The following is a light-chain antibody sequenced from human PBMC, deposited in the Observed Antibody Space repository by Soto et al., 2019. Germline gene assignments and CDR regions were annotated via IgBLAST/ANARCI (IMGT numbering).Light chain of an antibody. Sequence: EIVLTQSPATLSVSAGGTVTLSCRASQSIRTNVAWYQQISGQAPRLLVYGASTRATGVPARFSGSGSGTEFTLTISSLQSEDFALYYCQQYSQWPLYTFGQGTKV. J-gene: IGKJ2*01. CDR3: QQYSQWPLYT. CDR2: GAS. V-gene: IGKV3-15*01. CDR1: QSIRTN.